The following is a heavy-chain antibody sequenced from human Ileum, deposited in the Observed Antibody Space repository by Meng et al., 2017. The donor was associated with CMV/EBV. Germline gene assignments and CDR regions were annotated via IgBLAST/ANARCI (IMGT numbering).Heavy chain of an antibody. Sequence: SCKASEYTFDRNNMSWMRQAPGQGPEWMGWIDTSTGNQTYAQGFTGRFVFSFDTSVSTAYLQISSLKAEDTAVYYCARDGLSGRYFDYWGQGTLVTVSS. CDR3: ARDGLSGRYFDY. D-gene: IGHD1-26*01. J-gene: IGHJ4*02. CDR2: IDTSTGNQ. V-gene: IGHV7-4-1*02. CDR1: EYTFDRNN.